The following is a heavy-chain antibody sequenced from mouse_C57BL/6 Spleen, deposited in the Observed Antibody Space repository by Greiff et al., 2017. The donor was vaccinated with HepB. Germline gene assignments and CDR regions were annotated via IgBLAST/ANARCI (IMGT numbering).Heavy chain of an antibody. J-gene: IGHJ4*01. V-gene: IGHV1-50*01. CDR3: ARRPYYYGSSPYAMDY. Sequence: QVQLQQPGAELVKPGASVKLSCKASGYTFTSYWMQWVKQRPGQGLEWIGEIDPSDSYTNYNQKFKGKATLTVDTSSSTAYMQLSSLTSEDSAVYYCARRPYYYGSSPYAMDYWGQGTSATVSS. D-gene: IGHD1-1*01. CDR1: GYTFTSYW. CDR2: IDPSDSYT.